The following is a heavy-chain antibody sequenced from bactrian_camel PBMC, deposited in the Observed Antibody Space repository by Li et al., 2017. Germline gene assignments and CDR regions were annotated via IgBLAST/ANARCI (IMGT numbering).Heavy chain of an antibody. V-gene: IGHV3-1*01. D-gene: IGHD2*01. J-gene: IGHJ4*01. CDR3: AKALGGGNYYTGEYNY. CDR2: ISRSTGAI. Sequence: QLVESGGGSVHAGGSLRLSCTASGLTFDDYAMAWFRQRPGKEREGVSVISRSTGAITYLGSVKGRFTISRDNGKNTLYLQMNNLKSDDTALYYCAKALGGGNYYTGEYNYWGQWTQVTVS. CDR1: GLTFDDYA.